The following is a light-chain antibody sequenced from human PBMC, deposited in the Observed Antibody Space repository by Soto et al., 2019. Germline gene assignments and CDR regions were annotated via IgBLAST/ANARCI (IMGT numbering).Light chain of an antibody. CDR1: QSVLYSSNNENY. CDR2: WAS. V-gene: IGKV4-1*01. Sequence: DIVMTQSPDSLAVSLGERATINCKSSQSVLYSSNNENYLAWYQQQPGQPPKLLIYWASTRASGVPDRFSGSGSGTDFTLTISSLQAEDVAVYYCQQYYSTPRTFGQGTKVEIK. J-gene: IGKJ1*01. CDR3: QQYYSTPRT.